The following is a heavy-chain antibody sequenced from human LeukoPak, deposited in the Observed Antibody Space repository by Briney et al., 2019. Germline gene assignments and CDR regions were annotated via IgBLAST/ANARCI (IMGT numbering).Heavy chain of an antibody. CDR3: AMGEMGGGYWYLAL. Sequence: SETLSLTCNVSGGSISSQYWSWIRQPPGKGLEWIAYVHYSGTTSYNPSLKSRVTISVDTSKKQSSLKLNSVTAADTALYCCAMGEMGGGYWYLALWGRGTQVTVSS. CDR1: GGSISSQY. J-gene: IGHJ2*01. CDR2: VHYSGTT. D-gene: IGHD3-16*01. V-gene: IGHV4-59*11.